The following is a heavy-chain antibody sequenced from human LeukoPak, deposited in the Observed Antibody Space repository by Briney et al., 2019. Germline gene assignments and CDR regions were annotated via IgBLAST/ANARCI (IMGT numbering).Heavy chain of an antibody. CDR1: GGSISSYY. J-gene: IGHJ6*03. Sequence: SETLSLTCTVSGGSISSYYWNWIRQPAGKGLEWIGEINHSGSTNYNPSLKSRVTISVDTSKNQFSLKLSSVTAADTAVYYCARQGSGYSPTYYYYMDVWGKGTTVTISS. CDR3: ARQGSGYSPTYYYYMDV. CDR2: INHSGST. D-gene: IGHD5-18*01. V-gene: IGHV4-34*01.